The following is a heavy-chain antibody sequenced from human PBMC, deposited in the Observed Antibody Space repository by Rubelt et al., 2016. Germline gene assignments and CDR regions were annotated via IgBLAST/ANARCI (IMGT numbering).Heavy chain of an antibody. J-gene: IGHJ4*02. D-gene: IGHD1-1*01. CDR2: IYDSGST. V-gene: IGHV4-61*01. Sequence: QLQLQESGPGLVKPSETLSLTCTVSGGSISSSSYYWSWIRQPPGKGLEWIGYIYDSGSTNYNPSLKSRVTISVDTSKNQFSLKLSAVTAADTAVYYCATQTGHWPFDYWGQGTLVTVSS. CDR1: GGSISSSSYY. CDR3: ATQTGHWPFDY.